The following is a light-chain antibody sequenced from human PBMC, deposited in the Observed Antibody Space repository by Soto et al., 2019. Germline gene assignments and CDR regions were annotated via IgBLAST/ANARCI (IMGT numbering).Light chain of an antibody. J-gene: IGKJ3*01. CDR2: GAS. CDR1: QSVSSN. Sequence: EIVMTQSPATLSVSLGGRATLSCRASQSVSSNLAWYQQKPGQAPRLLIYGASTRATGIPARFSGSGSGTEFTLTISSLQSEDFAVYYCQQYNNWPPLTFGPGTKVDIK. CDR3: QQYNNWPPLT. V-gene: IGKV3-15*01.